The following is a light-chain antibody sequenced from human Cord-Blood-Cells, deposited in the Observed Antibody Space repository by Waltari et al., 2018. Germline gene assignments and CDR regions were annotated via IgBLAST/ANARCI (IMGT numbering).Light chain of an antibody. CDR2: DVS. J-gene: IGLJ3*02. CDR3: NSFTSSSTWV. CDR1: SSDVGGYNY. Sequence: QSALTQPASVSGSPGQSITISCTGTSSDVGGYNYVSWYQQHPGKAPKLMIYDVSNPHSGVSKRFSGSQSVHQAPLTHSGLQAGSEADYFCNSFTSSSTWVFGGGAKLTVL. V-gene: IGLV2-14*03.